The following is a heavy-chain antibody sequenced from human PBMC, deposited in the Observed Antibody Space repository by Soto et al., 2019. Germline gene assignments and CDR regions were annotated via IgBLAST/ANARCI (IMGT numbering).Heavy chain of an antibody. J-gene: IGHJ4*02. Sequence: EVQLLESGGGLVQPGGSLRLSCAASGFTFSNYAMTWVRQAPGKGVEWVSVITGSGCGTYFVDSVKGRFTISRANSKNTVYLQMNSLRAEDTAVYYCAKRPLTAAGFDYWGQGTLVTVSS. CDR1: GFTFSNYA. V-gene: IGHV3-23*01. D-gene: IGHD6-13*01. CDR3: AKRPLTAAGFDY. CDR2: ITGSGCGT.